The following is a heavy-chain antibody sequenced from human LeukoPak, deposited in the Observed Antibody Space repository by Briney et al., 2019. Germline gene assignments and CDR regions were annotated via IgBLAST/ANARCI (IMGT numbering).Heavy chain of an antibody. V-gene: IGHV3-7*01. CDR2: INQDGSQK. J-gene: IGHJ4*02. Sequence: PGGSLRLSCAASGFTFSGYWMTWVRQTPVRGLEWVATINQDGSQKYYVDSVKGRFTISRDNAKNSLYQQMNSLRAEDTAVFYCARSPNIAVAGGAYWGQGTPVTVSS. CDR3: ARSPNIAVAGGAY. D-gene: IGHD6-19*01. CDR1: GFTFSGYW.